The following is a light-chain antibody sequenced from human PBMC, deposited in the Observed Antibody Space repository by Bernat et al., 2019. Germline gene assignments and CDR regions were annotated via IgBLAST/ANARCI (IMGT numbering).Light chain of an antibody. V-gene: IGLV2-11*01. CDR2: DVS. Sequence: QSALTQPRSVSGSPGQSVTISCTGTNSDVGGYNSVSWYQQHPGKAPKLMIYDVSKGPSGVPDRFSGSKSGNTASLTISGLQAEDEADYYCCSYAGSYTRYVFGTGTKVTVL. J-gene: IGLJ1*01. CDR1: NSDVGGYNS. CDR3: CSYAGSYTRYV.